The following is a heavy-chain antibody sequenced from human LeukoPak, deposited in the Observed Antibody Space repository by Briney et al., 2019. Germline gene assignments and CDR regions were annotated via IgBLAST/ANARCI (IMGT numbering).Heavy chain of an antibody. CDR2: INWNGASR. D-gene: IGHD3-22*01. Sequence: GGSLRLSCVASGFTFDDYGMSWVRQAPGQGPEWVSDINWNGASRRYADSVKGRFTISRDNSKNTLYLQMNSLRAEDTAVYYCARDHYDSSGCWGQGTLVTVSS. V-gene: IGHV3-20*04. CDR3: ARDHYDSSGC. CDR1: GFTFDDYG. J-gene: IGHJ4*02.